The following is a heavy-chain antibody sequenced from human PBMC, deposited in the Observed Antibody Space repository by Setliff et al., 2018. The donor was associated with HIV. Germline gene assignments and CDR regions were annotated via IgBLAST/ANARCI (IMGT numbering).Heavy chain of an antibody. V-gene: IGHV3-33*01. D-gene: IGHD5-18*01. CDR1: RFSFSSYG. CDR2: IWYDGSNK. CDR3: AREWDTDMAHLDY. J-gene: IGHJ4*02. Sequence: PGGSLRLSCAASRFSFSSYGMHWVRQAPGKGLEWVAVIWYDGSNKYYADSVKGRFTISGDNSKNTLYLKMNSLRAEDTAVYYCAREWDTDMAHLDYWGQGTMVTVSS.